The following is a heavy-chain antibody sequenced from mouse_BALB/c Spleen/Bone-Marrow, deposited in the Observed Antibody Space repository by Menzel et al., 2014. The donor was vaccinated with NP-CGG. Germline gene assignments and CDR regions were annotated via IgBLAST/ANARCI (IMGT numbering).Heavy chain of an antibody. CDR1: GYTFTSYW. Sequence: VQLVESGAELVRPGASVKVSCKASGYTFTSYWINWVKQRPGQGLEWIGNIYPSDSYTNYNQNFKDKATLTVDKSSSTAYMQLSSPTSEDSAVYYCTRQYGKYYAMDYWGQGTSVTVSS. V-gene: IGHV1S126*01. CDR2: IYPSDSYT. J-gene: IGHJ4*01. CDR3: TRQYGKYYAMDY. D-gene: IGHD2-10*02.